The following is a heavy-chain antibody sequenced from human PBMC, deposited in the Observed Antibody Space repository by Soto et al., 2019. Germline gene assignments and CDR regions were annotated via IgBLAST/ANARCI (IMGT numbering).Heavy chain of an antibody. D-gene: IGHD1-26*01. CDR1: GFSLTTRGVG. J-gene: IGHJ5*02. CDR2: VYWDDDK. V-gene: IGHV2-5*02. Sequence: QITLKESGPTLVKPTQTLTLTCTFSGFSLTTRGVGVAWIRQPPGKALEWIAIVYWDDDKYYSPSLRGRLAITKDTSKNQVVLTMTNMDPVDTATYYCAHRLRTGGTYNWFDPWGQGILVTVSS. CDR3: AHRLRTGGTYNWFDP.